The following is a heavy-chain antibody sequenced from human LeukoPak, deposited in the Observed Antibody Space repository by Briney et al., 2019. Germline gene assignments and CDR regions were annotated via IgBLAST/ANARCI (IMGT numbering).Heavy chain of an antibody. CDR1: GYSISSGYY. Sequence: SETLSLTCTVSGYSISSGYYWGWIRQPPGKGLEWIGSIYYSESTYYNPSLKSRVTISVDTSKSQFSLKLSSVTAADTAVYYCARDSYDSSGYYWRMVDYWGQGTLVTVSS. J-gene: IGHJ4*02. V-gene: IGHV4-38-2*02. CDR2: IYYSEST. CDR3: ARDSYDSSGYYWRMVDY. D-gene: IGHD3-22*01.